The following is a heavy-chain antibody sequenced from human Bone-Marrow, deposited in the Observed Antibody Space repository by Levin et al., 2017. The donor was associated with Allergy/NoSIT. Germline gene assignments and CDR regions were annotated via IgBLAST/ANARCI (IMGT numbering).Heavy chain of an antibody. J-gene: IGHJ6*02. V-gene: IGHV4-39*01. D-gene: IGHD5-18*01. CDR3: ARSVHTAPLRMDV. Sequence: RSQTLSLTCTVSGASISSSSYYWGWIRQPPGKGLEWIGSIYDSGSTYYNPSLKSRVTISIDTSKNQFSLKLSSVTAADAAVYYCARSVHTAPLRMDVWGQGTTVTVSS. CDR1: GASISSSSYY. CDR2: IYDSGST.